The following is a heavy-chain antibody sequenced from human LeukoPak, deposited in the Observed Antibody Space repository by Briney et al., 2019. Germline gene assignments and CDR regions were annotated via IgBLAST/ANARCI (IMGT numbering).Heavy chain of an antibody. CDR3: ARGEVLLWFGELLHRNWFDP. CDR1: GYTFTSYY. D-gene: IGHD3-10*01. Sequence: ASVKVSCKAFGYTFTSYYTHWVRQAPGQGLEWMGIINPSGGSTSYAQKFQGRVTMTRDMSTSTVYMELSSLRSEDTAVYYCARGEVLLWFGELLHRNWFDPWGQGTLVTVSS. CDR2: INPSGGST. J-gene: IGHJ5*02. V-gene: IGHV1-46*01.